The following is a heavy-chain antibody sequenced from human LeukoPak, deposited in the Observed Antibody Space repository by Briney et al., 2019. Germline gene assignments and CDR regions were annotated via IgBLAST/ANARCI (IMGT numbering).Heavy chain of an antibody. Sequence: GGSLRLSCVASGFPFSSYWMTWVRQAPGKGLEWAANIKQDGSKKSYVDSVKGRFTISRDNAKNSLYLQMNSLRAEDTAIYYCTRVGYIDEGIDYWGQGTLSPSPQ. J-gene: IGHJ4*02. CDR1: GFPFSSYW. CDR2: IKQDGSKK. V-gene: IGHV3-7*04. D-gene: IGHD5-24*01. CDR3: TRVGYIDEGIDY.